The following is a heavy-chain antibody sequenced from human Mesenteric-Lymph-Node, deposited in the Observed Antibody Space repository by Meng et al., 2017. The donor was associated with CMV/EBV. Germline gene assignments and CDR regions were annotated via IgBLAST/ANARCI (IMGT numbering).Heavy chain of an antibody. CDR1: GFTFNTHT. CDR3: ARARGGFSSNWPRGGAFDI. CDR2: ISGESSDI. D-gene: IGHD1-1*01. Sequence: GGSLRLSCATSGFTFNTHTINWVCQAPGKGLEWVSFISGESSDISYAKSVGGRFTVSRDNAKDSLYLQMNSLRAEDTAVYYCARARGGFSSNWPRGGAFDIWGQGTMVTVSS. J-gene: IGHJ3*02. V-gene: IGHV3-21*01.